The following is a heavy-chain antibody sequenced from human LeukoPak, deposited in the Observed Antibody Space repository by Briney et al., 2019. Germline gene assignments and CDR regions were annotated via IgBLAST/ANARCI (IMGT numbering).Heavy chain of an antibody. Sequence: SETLSLTCAVYGGSFSDYYWSWIRQPPGKGLEWIGEINHSGSTNYNPSLKSRVTISVDTSKNQFSLKLSSVTAADTAVYYRARAYCGGDCYSGGGYFDYWGQGTLVTVSS. CDR2: INHSGST. D-gene: IGHD2-21*02. V-gene: IGHV4-34*01. J-gene: IGHJ4*02. CDR3: ARAYCGGDCYSGGGYFDY. CDR1: GGSFSDYY.